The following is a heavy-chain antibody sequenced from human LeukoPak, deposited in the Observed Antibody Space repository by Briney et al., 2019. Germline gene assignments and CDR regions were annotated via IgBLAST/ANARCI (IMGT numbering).Heavy chain of an antibody. CDR3: ATSVLWGDGYNLFDY. J-gene: IGHJ4*02. CDR1: GYTLTELS. CDR2: FDLEDGET. D-gene: IGHD5-24*01. Sequence: ASVKVSCKVSGYTLTELSMHWVRQAPGKGLEWMGGFDLEDGETIYAQKFQGRVTMTEDTSTDTAYMELSSLRSEDTAVYYCATSVLWGDGYNLFDYWGQGTLVTVSS. V-gene: IGHV1-24*01.